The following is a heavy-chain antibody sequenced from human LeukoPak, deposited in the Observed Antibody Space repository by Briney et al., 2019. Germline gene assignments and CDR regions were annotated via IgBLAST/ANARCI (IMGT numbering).Heavy chain of an antibody. CDR3: ARSMVRGVIIHYYYVMDV. Sequence: SETLSLTCTVSGGSISSYYWSWIRQPAGKGLEWIGRIYTSGSTNYNPSLKSRVTMSVDTSKNQFSLKLSSVTAADTAVYYCARSMVRGVIIHYYYVMDVGGQGTTVSVS. CDR1: GGSISSYY. CDR2: IYTSGST. D-gene: IGHD3-10*01. J-gene: IGHJ6*02. V-gene: IGHV4-4*07.